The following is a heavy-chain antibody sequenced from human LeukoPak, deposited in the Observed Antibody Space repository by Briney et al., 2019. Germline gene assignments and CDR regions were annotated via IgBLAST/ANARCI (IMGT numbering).Heavy chain of an antibody. D-gene: IGHD4-17*01. CDR1: GFTFSSYW. CDR2: IKQDGSEK. V-gene: IGHV3-7*01. Sequence: GGSLRLSCAASGFTFSSYWMSWVRQAPGKGLEWVANIKQDGSEKYYVDSVKGRFTISRDNAKNSLYLQMNSLRAEDTAVYYCARDSDYGDYQNWFDPWGQGTLVTVSS. J-gene: IGHJ5*02. CDR3: ARDSDYGDYQNWFDP.